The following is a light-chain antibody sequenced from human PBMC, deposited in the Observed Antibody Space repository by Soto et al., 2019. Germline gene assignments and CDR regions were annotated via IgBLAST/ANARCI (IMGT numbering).Light chain of an antibody. CDR3: QQYSSWHT. V-gene: IGKV1-5*03. CDR1: QSISSR. J-gene: IGKJ2*01. Sequence: DIQMTQSPSTLYASVGDRVTITCRASQSISSRLAWYQQKPGKAPKFLIYKASSLESGVPSRFSGSGSGTEFTRAISSLQPDDFATYCCQQYSSWHTFGQETKLEIQ. CDR2: KAS.